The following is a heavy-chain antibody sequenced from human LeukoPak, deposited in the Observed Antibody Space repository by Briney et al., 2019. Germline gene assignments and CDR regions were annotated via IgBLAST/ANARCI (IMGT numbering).Heavy chain of an antibody. J-gene: IGHJ4*02. CDR1: GGSISSSSYY. CDR2: IYYSGST. V-gene: IGHV4-39*07. Sequence: SETLSLACTVSGGSISSSSYYWGWIRQPPGKGLEWIGSIYYSGSTYYNPSLKSRVTISVDTSKNQFSLKLSSVTAADTAVYYCASLIAAAGRLVDYWGQGTLVTVSS. D-gene: IGHD6-13*01. CDR3: ASLIAAAGRLVDY.